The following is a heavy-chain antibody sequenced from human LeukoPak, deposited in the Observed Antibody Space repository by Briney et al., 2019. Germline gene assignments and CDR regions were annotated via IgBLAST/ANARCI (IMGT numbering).Heavy chain of an antibody. J-gene: IGHJ4*02. Sequence: GGSLRLSCAASGFTFSPYSMNWVRQAPGKGLEWVSLVSSRGSFINYADSVKSRFIISRDDAKNSLYLQMNSLRAEDMALYYCAKGFLEWLLPDYFDYWGQGTLVTVSS. CDR3: AKGFLEWLLPDYFDY. D-gene: IGHD3-3*01. CDR2: VSSRGSFI. V-gene: IGHV3-21*04. CDR1: GFTFSPYS.